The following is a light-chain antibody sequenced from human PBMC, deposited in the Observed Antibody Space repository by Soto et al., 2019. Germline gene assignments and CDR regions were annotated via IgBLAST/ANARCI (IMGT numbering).Light chain of an antibody. J-gene: IGKJ1*01. CDR1: RGISRS. CDR3: QQYSDYWT. CDR2: DAS. Sequence: DIQLTQSPSTLSASIGDRVTITCRASRGISRSLAWYQQKPGKAPKFLIYDASTLESGVPSRLSGGGSGAEFTLTISGLHPYDFAIYFCQQYSDYWTFGPGPRVEVK. V-gene: IGKV1-5*01.